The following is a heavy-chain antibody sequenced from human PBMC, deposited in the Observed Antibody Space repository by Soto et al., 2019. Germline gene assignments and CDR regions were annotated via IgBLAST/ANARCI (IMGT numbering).Heavy chain of an antibody. CDR3: SRDFTASRTYAVDY. J-gene: IGHJ4*02. CDR1: GFSLSDHY. D-gene: IGHD3-16*01. V-gene: IGHV3-72*01. Sequence: EVQLVESGGGLVQPGGSLRLSCTASGFSLSDHYVDWVRQAPGKGLEWVGRTRNKANSYTTEYAASVRGTFTISRDDSRNSLYLQMDSLKTEDTAVYYCSRDFTASRTYAVDYWGQGTLVTVSS. CDR2: TRNKANSYTT.